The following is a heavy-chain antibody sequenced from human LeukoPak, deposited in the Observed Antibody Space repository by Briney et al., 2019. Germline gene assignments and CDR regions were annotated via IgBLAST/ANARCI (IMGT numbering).Heavy chain of an antibody. CDR2: INTDTGNP. CDR1: GYTFTSYA. Sequence: SVKVSCKASGYTFTSYAMNWVRQAPGQGLEWMGWINTDTGNPTYAQGFTGRFVFSLDTSVSTSYLQISSLKAEDTAVYYCARGYCSGGSCHTFDYWGQGTLVTVSS. D-gene: IGHD2-15*01. J-gene: IGHJ4*02. CDR3: ARGYCSGGSCHTFDY. V-gene: IGHV7-4-1*02.